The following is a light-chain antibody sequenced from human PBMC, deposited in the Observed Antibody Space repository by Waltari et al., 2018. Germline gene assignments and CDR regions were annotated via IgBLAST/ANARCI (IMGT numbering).Light chain of an antibody. V-gene: IGLV2-23*01. CDR3: CSYAGSSTVV. CDR1: SSDVGSYNL. CDR2: EGS. J-gene: IGLJ2*01. Sequence: QSALTQPASVSRSPGQSIAISCTGTSSDVGSYNLVSWYQQHPGKAPKHMIYEGSKRPSGVANRFSGSKSGNTASLTISGLQAEDEADYYCCSYAGSSTVVFGGGTKLTVL.